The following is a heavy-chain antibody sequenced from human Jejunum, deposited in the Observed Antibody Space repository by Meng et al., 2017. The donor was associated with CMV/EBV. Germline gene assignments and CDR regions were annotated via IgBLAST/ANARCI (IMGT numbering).Heavy chain of an antibody. J-gene: IGHJ4*02. CDR2: ISDNGITT. V-gene: IGHV3-11*01. CDR3: ARHLRVGGDWMHY. CDR1: GFTFSDCC. Sequence: SGFTFSDCCMSWIRQAPGKGLEWISYISDNGITTYYVDSVKGRFTISRDNVKNSLYLQINNVSPEDTAVYYCARHLRVGGDWMHYWGQGTLVTVSS. D-gene: IGHD2-21*01.